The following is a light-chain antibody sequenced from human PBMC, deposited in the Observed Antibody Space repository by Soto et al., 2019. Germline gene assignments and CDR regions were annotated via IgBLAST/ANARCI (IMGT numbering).Light chain of an antibody. CDR1: QSVSRNS. Sequence: EIVLTQSPGTLSLSPGARATLSCRASQSVSRNSLAWYQQKPGQAPRLLIYGASSRATGMPDRFSGSGSGTDFTLTISRLEPEDFAVYYCQQYGSSPYTFGQGTKLEIK. CDR2: GAS. CDR3: QQYGSSPYT. J-gene: IGKJ2*01. V-gene: IGKV3-20*01.